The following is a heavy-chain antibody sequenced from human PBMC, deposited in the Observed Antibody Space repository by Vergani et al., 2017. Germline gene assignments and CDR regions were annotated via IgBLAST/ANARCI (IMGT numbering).Heavy chain of an antibody. CDR2: IIPIFGTA. CDR1: GGTFSSYA. Sequence: QVQLVQSGAEVKKPGSSVKVSCKASGGTFSSYAISWVRQAPGQGLEWMGGIIPIFGTANYAQKFQGRVTITADEPTSTAYMELSRLGSEDTAVYYCAGGSSGTFPRFYYWCHGALVTVSS. J-gene: IGHJ4*01. CDR3: AGGSSGTFPRFYY. V-gene: IGHV1-69*12. D-gene: IGHD6-19*01.